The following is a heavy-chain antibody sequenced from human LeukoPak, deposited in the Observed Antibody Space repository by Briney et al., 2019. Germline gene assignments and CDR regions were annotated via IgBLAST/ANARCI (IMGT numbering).Heavy chain of an antibody. CDR1: GGSISSSSYH. J-gene: IGHJ5*02. CDR2: IYYSGST. Sequence: SETLSLTCTVSGGSISSSSYHWGWIRQPPGKGLEWIGSIYYSGSTYYNPSLKSRVTISVDTSKNQFSLKLSSVTAADTAVYYCARGGYYGSGNDFRFDPWGQGTLVTVSS. D-gene: IGHD3-10*01. CDR3: ARGGYYGSGNDFRFDP. V-gene: IGHV4-39*07.